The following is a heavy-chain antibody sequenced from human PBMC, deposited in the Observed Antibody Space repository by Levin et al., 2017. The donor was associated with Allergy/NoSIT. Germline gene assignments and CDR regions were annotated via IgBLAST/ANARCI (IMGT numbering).Heavy chain of an antibody. CDR2: VYYSGTT. V-gene: IGHV4-61*01. CDR1: GGPVNSGSYY. D-gene: IGHD6-19*01. Sequence: SETLSLTCTVSGGPVNSGSYYWSWIRQPPGKGLEWIGSVYYSGTTNYNPALKRRASITVDTSKNQFSLTLRSLTAADTAVYYCTRDRGSSGWFESWGQGILVTVSS. CDR3: TRDRGSSGWFES. J-gene: IGHJ5*01.